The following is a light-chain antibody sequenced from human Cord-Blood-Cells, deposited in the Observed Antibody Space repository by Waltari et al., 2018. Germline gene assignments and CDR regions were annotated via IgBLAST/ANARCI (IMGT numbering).Light chain of an antibody. V-gene: IGLV8-61*01. CDR3: VLYMGSGIRV. Sequence: QTVVTQEPSFSVSPGGTVTLTCGLSSGSVSTSYYPSWSQQTPGQAPRTLIYSTNTRSSGVPDRFSGSIRGNKAALTITGAQADDESDYYCVLYMGSGIRVFGGGTKLTVL. J-gene: IGLJ3*02. CDR2: STN. CDR1: SGSVSTSYY.